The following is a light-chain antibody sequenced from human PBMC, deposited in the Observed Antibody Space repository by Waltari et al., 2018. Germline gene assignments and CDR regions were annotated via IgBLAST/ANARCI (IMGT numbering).Light chain of an antibody. CDR3: SSYTSTDVV. V-gene: IGLV2-14*01. CDR1: SSDVGGSTY. J-gene: IGLJ2*01. Sequence: QSALTHPASVSGSPGQSITIHCPGTSSDVGGSTYFSWYQQHPGKAPKLMIYDVSNRPSGVSNRFSGSKSGNTASLTISGLQAEDEADYYCSSYTSTDVVFGGGTKLTVL. CDR2: DVS.